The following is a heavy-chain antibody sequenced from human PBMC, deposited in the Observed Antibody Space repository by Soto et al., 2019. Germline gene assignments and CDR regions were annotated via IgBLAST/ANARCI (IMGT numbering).Heavy chain of an antibody. CDR3: ARTVVVTAIPRYFDY. V-gene: IGHV4-59*01. J-gene: IGHJ4*02. CDR2: IYYSGST. D-gene: IGHD2-21*02. Sequence: SETLSLTCTVSGGSISSYYWSWIRQPPGKGLEWIGYIYYSGSTNYNPSLKSRVTISVDTSKNQFSLKLSSVTAADTAVYYCARTVVVTAIPRYFDYWGQGTLVTVS. CDR1: GGSISSYY.